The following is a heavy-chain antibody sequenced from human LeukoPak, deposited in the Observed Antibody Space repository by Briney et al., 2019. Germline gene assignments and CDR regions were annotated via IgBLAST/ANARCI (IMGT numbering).Heavy chain of an antibody. CDR1: GFTFSTFW. V-gene: IGHV3-7*01. CDR3: ARYQGGGWDV. Sequence: GGSLRLSCAASGFTFSTFWMSWVRQAPGKGLEWVANIKQDGSERHYLDSVKGRFTISRDNAKNSLYLQMNSLRAEDTAVFFCARYQGGGWDVWGQGTTVTVSS. CDR2: IKQDGSER. J-gene: IGHJ6*02. D-gene: IGHD6-25*01.